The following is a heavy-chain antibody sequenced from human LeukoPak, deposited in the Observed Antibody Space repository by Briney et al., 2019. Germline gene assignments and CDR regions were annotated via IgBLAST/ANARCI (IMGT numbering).Heavy chain of an antibody. V-gene: IGHV4-59*01. CDR1: GGSMSIYY. J-gene: IGHJ6*02. CDR3: ARGRSNYYGMDV. D-gene: IGHD1-26*01. CDR2: VYNSENT. Sequence: PSETLSLTCTVSGGSMSIYYWSWIRQPPGKGLEWIGYVYNSENTNYNPSLKSRATISADTSKNLFSLKVSSVTAADTAVYYCARGRSNYYGMDVWGQGTTVTVSS.